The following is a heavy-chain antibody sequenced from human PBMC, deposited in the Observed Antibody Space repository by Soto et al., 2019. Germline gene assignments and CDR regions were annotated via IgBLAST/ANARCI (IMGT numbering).Heavy chain of an antibody. CDR2: ISAYNGNT. Sequence: QDQLVQSGAEVKKPGASVKVSCKASGYTFTSYGISWVRQAPGQGLEWMGWISAYNGNTNYAQKLQGRVTMTTDTSTSTAYMELRSLRSDDTAVYYCASHVGYCISTSCYYAFDIWGQGTMVTVSS. D-gene: IGHD2-2*01. CDR3: ASHVGYCISTSCYYAFDI. CDR1: GYTFTSYG. J-gene: IGHJ3*02. V-gene: IGHV1-18*01.